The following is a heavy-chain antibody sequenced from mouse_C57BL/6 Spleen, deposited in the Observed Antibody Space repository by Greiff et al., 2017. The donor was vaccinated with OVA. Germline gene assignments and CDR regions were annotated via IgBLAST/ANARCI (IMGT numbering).Heavy chain of an antibody. D-gene: IGHD1-1*02. J-gene: IGHJ4*01. V-gene: IGHV7-3*01. CDR1: GFTFTDYY. CDR2: IRNKDNGYTT. Sequence: EVKLMESGGGLVQPGGSLRLSCAASGFTFTDYYMSWVRQPPGKALEWLGFIRNKDNGYTTESSASVKGRFTISRDNSQSILYLQMNALRAEDSATYYCARYDYGDAMDYWGQGTSVTVSS. CDR3: ARYDYGDAMDY.